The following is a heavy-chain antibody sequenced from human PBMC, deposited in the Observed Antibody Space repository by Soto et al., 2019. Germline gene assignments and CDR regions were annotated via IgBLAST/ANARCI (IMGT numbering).Heavy chain of an antibody. D-gene: IGHD2-2*01. CDR1: GAPITWGDYS. Sequence: SETLSLTCATSGAPITWGDYSWNWIRQPPGKDLEWIGYILHGVSTYYNQSLRSRVTISVDRSRTQFSLKMSYVTAADTAVYYCARGRLVVPAAVMFNCLDHWGQGALVTVS. V-gene: IGHV4-30-2*01. J-gene: IGHJ5*02. CDR2: ILHGVST. CDR3: ARGRLVVPAAVMFNCLDH.